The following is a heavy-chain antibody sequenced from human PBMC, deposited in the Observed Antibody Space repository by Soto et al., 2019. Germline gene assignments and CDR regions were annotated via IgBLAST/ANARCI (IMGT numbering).Heavy chain of an antibody. CDR1: GGSISSYY. CDR2: IYTSGRT. J-gene: IGHJ5*02. Sequence: ETLSLTCTVSGGSISSYYWSWIRQPAGKGLDWIGRIYTSGRTNYNPSLKSRVTMSVDTSKKQISLKLSSVTAADTAVYYCARVIDYGDSFNWFDPWGQGTLVTVSS. V-gene: IGHV4-4*07. CDR3: ARVIDYGDSFNWFDP. D-gene: IGHD4-17*01.